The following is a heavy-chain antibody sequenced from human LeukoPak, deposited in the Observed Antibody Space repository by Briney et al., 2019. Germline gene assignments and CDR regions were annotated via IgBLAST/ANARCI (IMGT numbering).Heavy chain of an antibody. CDR1: GGSISSYY. V-gene: IGHV4-59*01. CDR2: IYYSGST. J-gene: IGHJ4*02. Sequence: PSETLSLTCTVSGGSISSYYWSWIRQPPGKGLEWIGCIYYSGSTNYNPSLKSRVTISVDTSKNQFSLKLSSVTAADTAVYYCARGRSTTDYWGQGTLVTVSS. D-gene: IGHD1-14*01. CDR3: ARGRSTTDY.